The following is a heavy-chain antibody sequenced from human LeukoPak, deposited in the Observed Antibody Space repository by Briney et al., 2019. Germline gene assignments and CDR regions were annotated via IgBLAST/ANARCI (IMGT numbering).Heavy chain of an antibody. CDR2: INPNSGGT. V-gene: IGHV1-2*02. D-gene: IGHD3-22*01. CDR3: ARNYDSSGYAFDI. J-gene: IGHJ3*02. Sequence: ASVKVSCKASGYTFTGYYMHWVRQAPGQGLEWMGWINPNSGGTNYAQKFQGRVTMTRDTSISTAYMELSRLRSDDTAVYYCARNYDSSGYAFDIWGQGTMVTVSS. CDR1: GYTFTGYY.